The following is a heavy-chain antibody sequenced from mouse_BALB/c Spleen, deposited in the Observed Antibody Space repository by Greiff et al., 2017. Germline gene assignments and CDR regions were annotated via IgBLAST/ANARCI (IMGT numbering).Heavy chain of an antibody. V-gene: IGHV5-17*02. J-gene: IGHJ4*01. CDR1: GFTFSSFG. CDR2: ISSGSSTI. CDR3: ARSPLGRYAMDY. Sequence: DVMLVESGGGLVQPGGSRKLSCAASGFTFSSFGMHWVRQAPEKGLEWVAYISSGSSTIYYADTVKGRFTISRDNPKNTLFLQMTSLRSEDTAMYYCARSPLGRYAMDYWGQGTSVTVSS. D-gene: IGHD1-1*01.